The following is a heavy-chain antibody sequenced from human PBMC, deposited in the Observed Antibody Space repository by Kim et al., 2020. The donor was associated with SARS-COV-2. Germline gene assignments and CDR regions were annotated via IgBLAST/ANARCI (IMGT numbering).Heavy chain of an antibody. CDR3: ARDRSYVWGSYRQKYYYYGMDV. D-gene: IGHD3-16*02. CDR1: GGSFSGYY. J-gene: IGHJ6*02. Sequence: SETLSLTCAVYGGSFSGYYWSWIRQPPGKGLEWIGEINHSGSTNYNPSLKSRVTISVDTSKNQFSLKLSSVTAADTAVYYCARDRSYVWGSYRQKYYYYGMDVWGQGTTVTVSS. V-gene: IGHV4-34*01. CDR2: INHSGST.